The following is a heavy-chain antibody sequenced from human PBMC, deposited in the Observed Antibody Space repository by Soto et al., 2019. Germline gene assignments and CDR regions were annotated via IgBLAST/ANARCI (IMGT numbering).Heavy chain of an antibody. CDR1: GGSISSSSYY. J-gene: IGHJ6*02. D-gene: IGHD6-19*01. CDR2: IYYSGST. Sequence: LETLSLTCTVSGGSISSSSYYWGWIRQPPGKGLEWIGSIYYSGSTYYNPSLKSRVTISVDTSKNQFSLKLSSVTAADTAVYYCASSDSSGWYPDYYYGMDVWGQGTTVTVSS. V-gene: IGHV4-39*01. CDR3: ASSDSSGWYPDYYYGMDV.